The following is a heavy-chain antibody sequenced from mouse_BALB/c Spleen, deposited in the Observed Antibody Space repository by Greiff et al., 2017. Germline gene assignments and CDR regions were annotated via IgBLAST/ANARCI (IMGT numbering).Heavy chain of an antibody. CDR3: ARRTASYAMDY. V-gene: IGHV5-17*02. D-gene: IGHD3-3*01. J-gene: IGHJ4*01. Sequence: EGNLVESGGGLVQPGGSRKLSCAASGFTFSSFGMHWVRQAPEKGLEWVAYISSGSSTIYYADTVKGRFTISRDNPKNTLFLQMTSLRSEDTAMYYCARRTASYAMDYWGQGTSVTVSS. CDR1: GFTFSSFG. CDR2: ISSGSSTI.